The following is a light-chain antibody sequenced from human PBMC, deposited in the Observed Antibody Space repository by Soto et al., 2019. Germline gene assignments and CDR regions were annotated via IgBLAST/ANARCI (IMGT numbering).Light chain of an antibody. CDR3: QKYNNWPFN. J-gene: IGKJ3*01. CDR1: QSISSN. CDR2: GAS. Sequence: EIVMTQSPATLSVSPGERATLSCRASQSISSNLARYKQKPGQAPSLFISGASTRATGIPATFSGSGSGTAFTLTISSMPSEDFAVQYCQKYNNWPFNFGRGTKVDVK. V-gene: IGKV3-15*01.